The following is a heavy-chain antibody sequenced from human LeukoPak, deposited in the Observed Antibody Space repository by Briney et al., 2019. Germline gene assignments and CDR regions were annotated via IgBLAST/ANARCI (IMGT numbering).Heavy chain of an antibody. D-gene: IGHD3-10*01. Sequence: SETLSLTCTVSGGSISSYYWSSIRQPPGKGREWSGYIHYNGSTNYNTSLKSRVTISVDTSTNPFSLRLSSVTAADTAVYYCARGLLWFGELLLDYWGQGTLVTVSS. CDR2: IHYNGST. CDR3: ARGLLWFGELLLDY. J-gene: IGHJ4*02. CDR1: GGSISSYY. V-gene: IGHV4-59*01.